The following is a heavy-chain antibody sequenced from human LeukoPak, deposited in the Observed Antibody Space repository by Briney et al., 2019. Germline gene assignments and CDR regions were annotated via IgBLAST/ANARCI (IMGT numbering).Heavy chain of an antibody. Sequence: SETLSLTCTVSGGSISSYYWSWIRQPPGKGLEWIGYIYYSGSTNYNPSLKSRVTISVHPSKNQFPLKLSSVTAADTAVYYCARARTYCSGGSCYAWYFQHWGQGTLVTVSS. CDR1: GGSISSYY. V-gene: IGHV4-59*01. CDR2: IYYSGST. D-gene: IGHD2-15*01. J-gene: IGHJ1*01. CDR3: ARARTYCSGGSCYAWYFQH.